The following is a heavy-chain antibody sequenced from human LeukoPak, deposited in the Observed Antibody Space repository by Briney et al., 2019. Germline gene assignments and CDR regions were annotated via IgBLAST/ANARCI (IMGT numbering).Heavy chain of an antibody. CDR2: IWYDGSNK. CDR3: ARPRPRYSSSWLIDH. D-gene: IGHD6-13*01. CDR1: GFTFSSYG. V-gene: IGHV3-33*01. J-gene: IGHJ4*02. Sequence: QTGGSLRLSCAASGFTFSSYGMHWVRQAPGKGLEWVAVIWYDGSNKYYVDSVKGRFTISRDNSKNTLYLQMNSLRAEDTAVYYCARPRPRYSSSWLIDHWGQGTLVTVSS.